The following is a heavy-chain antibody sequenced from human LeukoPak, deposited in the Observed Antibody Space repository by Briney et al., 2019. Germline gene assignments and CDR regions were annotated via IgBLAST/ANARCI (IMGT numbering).Heavy chain of an antibody. CDR1: GFTFSSYS. V-gene: IGHV3-48*04. CDR3: ARVLRLNYYYDSSGFDC. D-gene: IGHD3-22*01. Sequence: PGGSLRLSCAASGFTFSSYSMNWVRQAPGKGLEWVSYISSSSSTIYYADSVKGRFTISRDNAKNSLYLQMNSLRAEDTAVYYCARVLRLNYYYDSSGFDCWGQGTLVTVSS. J-gene: IGHJ4*02. CDR2: ISSSSSTI.